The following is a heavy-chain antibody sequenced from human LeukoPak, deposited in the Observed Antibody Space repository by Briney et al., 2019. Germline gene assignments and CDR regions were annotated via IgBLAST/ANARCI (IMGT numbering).Heavy chain of an antibody. CDR2: MNPNSGNT. Sequence: ASVKVSCKASGYTFTSYDINWVRQATGQGLEWMGWMNPNSGNTGYAQKFQGRLNMTRNTSIDTAYMELSSLRSDDTAVYYCARRVGSGWPVQHWGQGTLVTVSS. D-gene: IGHD6-19*01. V-gene: IGHV1-8*01. CDR3: ARRVGSGWPVQH. CDR1: GYTFTSYD. J-gene: IGHJ1*01.